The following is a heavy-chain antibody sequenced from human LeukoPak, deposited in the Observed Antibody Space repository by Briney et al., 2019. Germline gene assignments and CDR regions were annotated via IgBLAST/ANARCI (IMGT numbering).Heavy chain of an antibody. CDR2: ISAYNGNT. D-gene: IGHD2-15*01. V-gene: IGHV1-18*01. CDR1: GYTFTSYG. CDR3: ARDRCSGGSCYNDY. Sequence: ASVKVSCKASGYTFTSYGISWVRQAPGQGLEWMGWISAYNGNTNYAQKFQGRVTMTRDTSISTAYMELSRLRSDDTAVYYCARDRCSGGSCYNDYWGQGTLVTVSS. J-gene: IGHJ4*02.